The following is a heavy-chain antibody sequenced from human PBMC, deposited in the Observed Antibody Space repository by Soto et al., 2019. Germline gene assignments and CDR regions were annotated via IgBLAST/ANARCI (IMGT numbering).Heavy chain of an antibody. V-gene: IGHV1-69*13. D-gene: IGHD4-17*01. CDR2: IIPIFGTT. CDR1: GGTFSGNA. Sequence: SVKVSCKASGGTFSGNAISWVRQAPGQGLEWMGGIIPIFGTTSYAQKFQDRVAITADESTSTAYLELTGLRSEDTAVYYCARDYRYGDYYDGMDVWGQGTTVTVSS. CDR3: ARDYRYGDYYDGMDV. J-gene: IGHJ6*02.